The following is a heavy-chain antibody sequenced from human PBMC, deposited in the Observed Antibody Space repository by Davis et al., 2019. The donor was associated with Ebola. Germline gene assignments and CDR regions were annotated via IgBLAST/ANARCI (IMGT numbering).Heavy chain of an antibody. Sequence: ASVKVSCKASGYTFTSYGISWVRQAPGQGLEWMGWISAYNGNTNYAQKFQGRVAITADESTSTAYMELNSLRSEDSAVYYCVRDYNGSWFGWFDPWGQGTLVTVSS. CDR1: GYTFTSYG. CDR2: ISAYNGNT. D-gene: IGHD6-13*01. V-gene: IGHV1-18*04. CDR3: VRDYNGSWFGWFDP. J-gene: IGHJ5*02.